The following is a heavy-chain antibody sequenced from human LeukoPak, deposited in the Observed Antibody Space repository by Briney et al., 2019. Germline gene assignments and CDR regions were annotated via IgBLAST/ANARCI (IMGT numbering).Heavy chain of an antibody. V-gene: IGHV1-69*05. CDR3: ARDNHYYDSSGYAFDI. Sequence: GASVKFSCKASGGTFSSYGISWVRQAPGQGLEWMGGIIPIFGTANYAQKFQGRVTITTDESTSTAYMELSSLRSEDTAVYYCARDNHYYDSSGYAFDIWGQGTMVTVSS. J-gene: IGHJ3*02. D-gene: IGHD3-22*01. CDR2: IIPIFGTA. CDR1: GGTFSSYG.